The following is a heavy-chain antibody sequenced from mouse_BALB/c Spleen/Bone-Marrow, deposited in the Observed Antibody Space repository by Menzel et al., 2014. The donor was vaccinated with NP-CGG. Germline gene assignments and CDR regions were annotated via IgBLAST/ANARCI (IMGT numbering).Heavy chain of an antibody. CDR2: IDPANGNI. D-gene: IGHD1-1*01. CDR3: APYYYGRWFAN. J-gene: IGHJ3*01. CDR1: GSNVKDTY. Sequence: EVQRVESGAELVKPGASVKLSCTASGSNVKDTYMHWVKQRPEQGLEWIGRIDPANGNIKYDPKFQGKATITADTSSNTAYLQLSSLTSEDTAVYYCAPYYYGRWFANWGQGTLVTVSA. V-gene: IGHV14-3*02.